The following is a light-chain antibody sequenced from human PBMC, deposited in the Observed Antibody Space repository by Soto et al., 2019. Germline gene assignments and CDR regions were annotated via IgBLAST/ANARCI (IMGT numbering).Light chain of an antibody. V-gene: IGKV3-20*01. Sequence: EIVLTQSPGTLSLSPGERATLSCRASQSISSTFLAWYQHKPGQAPRVLIYGTSRRASGIPDRFSGGGSGTEFTHTISRLEPEDFAVYYCQQYDSSWTFGQGTKVEVK. CDR2: GTS. CDR1: QSISSTF. J-gene: IGKJ1*01. CDR3: QQYDSSWT.